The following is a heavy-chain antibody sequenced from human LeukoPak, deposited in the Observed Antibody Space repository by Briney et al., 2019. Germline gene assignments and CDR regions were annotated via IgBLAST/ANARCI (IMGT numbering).Heavy chain of an antibody. CDR3: ARDTPESGSFLSLSDY. CDR1: GYTFTSYG. V-gene: IGHV1-18*01. J-gene: IGHJ4*02. D-gene: IGHD1-26*01. CDR2: ISAYNGNT. Sequence: GASVKVSCKASGYTFTSYGISWVRQAPGQGLEWMGWISAYNGNTNYAQKLQGRVTMTTDTSTSTAYMELRSLRSDDTAVYYCARDTPESGSFLSLSDYWGQGTLVTVSS.